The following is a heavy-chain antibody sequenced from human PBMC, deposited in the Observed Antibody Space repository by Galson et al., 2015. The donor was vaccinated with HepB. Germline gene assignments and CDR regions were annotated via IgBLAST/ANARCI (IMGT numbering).Heavy chain of an antibody. D-gene: IGHD3-3*01. CDR1: GFNFSSNW. CDR2: INTDGTNI. J-gene: IGHJ4*02. CDR3: TFLLKS. Sequence: SLRLSCAASGFNFSSNWMHWVRQAPGKGLVWVSRINTDGTNINYADSVKGRFTISRDNAKSTLYLQMNSLRGEDTAIYYRTFLLKSWGQGTLVTVSS. V-gene: IGHV3-74*01.